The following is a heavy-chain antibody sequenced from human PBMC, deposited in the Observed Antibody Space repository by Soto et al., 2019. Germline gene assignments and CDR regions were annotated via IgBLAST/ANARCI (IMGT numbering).Heavy chain of an antibody. D-gene: IGHD3-10*01. V-gene: IGHV1-8*02. Sequence: ASVKVSCKASGYTFTSYGISWVRQATGQGLEWMGWMNPNSGNTGYAQKFQGRVTVTRNTSISTAYMELSSLRSEDTAVYYCARGLWGYYYGSGSYYPSGPWGQGTLVTVSS. CDR1: GYTFTSYG. J-gene: IGHJ5*02. CDR2: MNPNSGNT. CDR3: ARGLWGYYYGSGSYYPSGP.